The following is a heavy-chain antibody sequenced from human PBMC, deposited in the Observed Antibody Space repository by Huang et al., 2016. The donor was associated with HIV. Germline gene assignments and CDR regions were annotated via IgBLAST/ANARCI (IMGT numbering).Heavy chain of an antibody. Sequence: QLQLQESGPGLVRPSETLSLTCSVSGGSVNSGYYYWGWIRQPPGKGLEGIARVFLGGNTIYNPSLKSAVSMSVDTSKKRFSLNLSSVTAADTAVYFCARLPFDYVWGTQRQTALDELDVWGQGTMVTVSS. CDR3: ARLPFDYVWGTQRQTALDELDV. J-gene: IGHJ3*01. CDR2: VFLGGNT. V-gene: IGHV4-39*01. D-gene: IGHD3-16*01. CDR1: GGSVNSGYYY.